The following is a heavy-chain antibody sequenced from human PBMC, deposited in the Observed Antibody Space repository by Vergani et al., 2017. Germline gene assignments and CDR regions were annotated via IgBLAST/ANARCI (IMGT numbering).Heavy chain of an antibody. CDR2: MNPNSGNT. CDR3: ARGIHCGGDCYSNDAFDI. CDR1: GYTFTSYD. V-gene: IGHV1-8*01. Sequence: QVQLVQSGAEVKKPGASVKVSCKASGYTFTSYDINWVRQATGQGLEWMGWMNPNSGNTGYAQKFQGRVTMTRNTSISTAYMELSSLRSEDTAVYNCARGIHCGGDCYSNDAFDIWGQGTMVTVSS. J-gene: IGHJ3*02. D-gene: IGHD2-21*02.